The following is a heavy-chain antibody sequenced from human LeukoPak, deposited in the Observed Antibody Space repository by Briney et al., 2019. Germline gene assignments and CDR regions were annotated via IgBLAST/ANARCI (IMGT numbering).Heavy chain of an antibody. D-gene: IGHD5-18*01. CDR2: IKNVRSVT. Sequence: GGSLRLSCAASGLTYTDFWMHWVRQAPGKGLEWVSLIKNVRSVTRYADSVKGRFIISRDDAKNTLDLQMNSLKVDDTAVYYCATGHSYGYDYWGQGILVTVSS. CDR3: ATGHSYGYDY. CDR1: GLTYTDFW. V-gene: IGHV3-74*01. J-gene: IGHJ4*02.